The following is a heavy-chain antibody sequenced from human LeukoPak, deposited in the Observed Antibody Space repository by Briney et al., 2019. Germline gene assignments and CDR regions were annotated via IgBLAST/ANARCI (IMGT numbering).Heavy chain of an antibody. Sequence: SGSGGTTYYADSVKGRFTISRDNSKNTLYLQMNSLRAEDTAVYYCAKGYSSSWYHYFDYWGQGTLVTVSS. D-gene: IGHD6-13*01. J-gene: IGHJ4*02. CDR2: SGSGGTT. V-gene: IGHV3-23*01. CDR3: AKGYSSSWYHYFDY.